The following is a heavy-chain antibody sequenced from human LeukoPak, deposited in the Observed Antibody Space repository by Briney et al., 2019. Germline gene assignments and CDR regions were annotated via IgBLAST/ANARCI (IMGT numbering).Heavy chain of an antibody. V-gene: IGHV3-23*01. CDR3: AKGYFYNWFDP. D-gene: IGHD1-26*01. Sequence: GGSLRLSCAASGFRFNNYWMSWVRQAPGKGLEWVSAISGSGGSTYYADPVKGRFTISRDNSKNTLYLQMNSLRAEDTAVYYCAKGYFYNWFDPWGQGTLVTVSS. CDR2: ISGSGGST. J-gene: IGHJ5*02. CDR1: GFRFNNYW.